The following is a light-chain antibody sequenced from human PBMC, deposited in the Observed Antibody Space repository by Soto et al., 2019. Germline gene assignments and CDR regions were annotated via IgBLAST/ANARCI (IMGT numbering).Light chain of an antibody. V-gene: IGLV2-8*01. J-gene: IGLJ1*01. CDR2: EVS. CDR3: SSYAGTNNYV. Sequence: QSVLTQPPSASGSPGQAVTISCTGTSSDVGGYNYVSWYQQHPGKAPKLMIYEVSERHSGVPDRFSGSKSGNTASLTVSGLKAEDEADYYCSSYAGTNNYVFGTGTKLTVL. CDR1: SSDVGGYNY.